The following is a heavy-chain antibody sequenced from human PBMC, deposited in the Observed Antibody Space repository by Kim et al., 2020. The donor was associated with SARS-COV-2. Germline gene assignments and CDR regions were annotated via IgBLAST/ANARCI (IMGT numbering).Heavy chain of an antibody. J-gene: IGHJ4*02. Sequence: GGSLRLSCAASGFTFKDYAMHWVRQAPGKGLEWVSGITLNSGNLVYADSVKGRFTISRDNARESLYLQMNSLRPEDTAFYYCAKGLKGGSWYYFDCWGQGTLVTVSS. V-gene: IGHV3-9*01. CDR2: ITLNSGNL. D-gene: IGHD2-8*01. CDR3: AKGLKGGSWYYFDC. CDR1: GFTFKDYA.